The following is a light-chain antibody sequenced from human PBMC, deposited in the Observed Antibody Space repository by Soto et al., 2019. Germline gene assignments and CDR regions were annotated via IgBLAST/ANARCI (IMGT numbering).Light chain of an antibody. J-gene: IGLJ1*01. CDR2: EVT. CDR3: SSYTSTGTPV. V-gene: IGLV2-14*01. Sequence: QSALTQPASVSGSLGQSITISCTGTTTDVGGYNFVSWYQHHPDKAPKLLIYEVTNRPSGFSNRFSGSKSGNTASLTISGLQSADEADYYCSSYTSTGTPVFGTGTKVTVL. CDR1: TTDVGGYNF.